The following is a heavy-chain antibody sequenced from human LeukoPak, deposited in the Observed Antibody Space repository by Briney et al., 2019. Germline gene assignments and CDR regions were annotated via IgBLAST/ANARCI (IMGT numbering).Heavy chain of an antibody. Sequence: RPSETLSLTCTVSGGSISSSSYYWGWIRQPPGKGLEWIGSIYYSGSTYYNPSLKSRVTISVDTSKNQFSLELSSVTAADTAVYYCASEYSSSWYVAYWGQGTLVTVSS. CDR1: GGSISSSSYY. V-gene: IGHV4-39*01. D-gene: IGHD6-13*01. CDR3: ASEYSSSWYVAY. CDR2: IYYSGST. J-gene: IGHJ4*02.